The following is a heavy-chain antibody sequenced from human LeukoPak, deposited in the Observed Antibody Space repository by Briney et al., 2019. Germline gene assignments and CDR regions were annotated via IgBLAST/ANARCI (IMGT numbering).Heavy chain of an antibody. J-gene: IGHJ4*02. CDR2: ISPNSDTI. CDR3: AKGPLTEVAGTTWDY. V-gene: IGHV3-48*01. CDR1: GFTFSNYR. D-gene: IGHD6-19*01. Sequence: QPGGSLRLSCAASGFTFSNYRMNWVRQAPGKGLEWVSYISPNSDTIYYADSVKGRFTISRDSSKNTLYLQMNSLRAEDTAVYYCAKGPLTEVAGTTWDYWGQGTLVTVSS.